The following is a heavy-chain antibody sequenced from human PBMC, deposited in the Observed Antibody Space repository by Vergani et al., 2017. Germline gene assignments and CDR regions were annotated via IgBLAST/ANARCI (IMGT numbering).Heavy chain of an antibody. CDR1: GFTFIMHA. V-gene: IGHV3-23*01. CDR2: LSASDRRT. J-gene: IGHJ4*02. CDR3: ARDEKRGYYASDLPY. Sequence: EVQLLESGGDLVQPGGSLRLSCAASGFTFIMHAMSWVRQAPGKGLEWVSTLSASDRRTHYADSVKGRFTISRDNSKYTLYLQIHSLRPEDTALYYCARDEKRGYYASDLPYWGQGTLVTVSS. D-gene: IGHD3-3*01.